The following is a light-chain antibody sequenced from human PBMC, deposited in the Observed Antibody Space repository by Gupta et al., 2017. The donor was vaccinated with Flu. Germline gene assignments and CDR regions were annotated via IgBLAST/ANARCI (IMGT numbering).Light chain of an antibody. Sequence: VTLGQPASISCRSSQGLVYSDGNTDSHWIQQRPGQSPRRLIYLVSNRESGVPDRFSGSGSGTDFTLRISRVEADDVGIYYCMQGAHWPWAFGQGTKLEIK. V-gene: IGKV2-30*01. CDR3: MQGAHWPWA. J-gene: IGKJ1*01. CDR1: QGLVYSDGNTD. CDR2: LVS.